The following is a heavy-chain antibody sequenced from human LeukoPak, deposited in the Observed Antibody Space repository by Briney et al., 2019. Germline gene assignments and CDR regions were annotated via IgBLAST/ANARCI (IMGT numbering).Heavy chain of an antibody. V-gene: IGHV3-11*01. Sequence: GGPLRLSCAASGFTFSDYYMSWIRQAPGKGLEWVSYISSSGSTISYADSVKGRFTISRDNAKNSLYLQMNSLRAEDTAVYYCARAAGGSIMIIDYWGQGTLVTVSS. CDR1: GFTFSDYY. D-gene: IGHD3-16*01. CDR2: ISSSGSTI. J-gene: IGHJ4*02. CDR3: ARAAGGSIMIIDY.